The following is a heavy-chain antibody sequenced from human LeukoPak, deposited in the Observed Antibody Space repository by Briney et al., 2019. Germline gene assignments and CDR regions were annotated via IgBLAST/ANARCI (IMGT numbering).Heavy chain of an antibody. CDR1: GFTFSDYY. CDR2: ISSSSSYT. J-gene: IGHJ4*02. CDR3: ARGHDYGDSNFDY. Sequence: GGSLRLSCAASGFTFSDYYMSWIRQAPGKGLEWVSYISSSSSYTNYADSVKGRFTISRDNAKNSLYLQMNSLRAEDTAVYYCARGHDYGDSNFDYWGQGTLVTVSS. V-gene: IGHV3-11*05. D-gene: IGHD4-17*01.